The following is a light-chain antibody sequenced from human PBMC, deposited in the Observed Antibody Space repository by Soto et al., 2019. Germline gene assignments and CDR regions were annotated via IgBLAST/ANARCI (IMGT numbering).Light chain of an antibody. V-gene: IGKV3-15*01. CDR3: QHYNNWPLT. Sequence: EIVMTQSPATLSVSPGERATLSCRASQSVNSNLAWYQQKPGQAPRLLIYGASTRATGIPARFSGSGSGTEFTLTISSLQSEDFAVYYCQHYNNWPLTVGGGTKVDIK. CDR2: GAS. CDR1: QSVNSN. J-gene: IGKJ4*01.